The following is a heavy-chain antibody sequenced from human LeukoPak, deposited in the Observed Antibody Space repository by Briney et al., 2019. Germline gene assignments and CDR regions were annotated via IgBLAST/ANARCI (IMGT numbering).Heavy chain of an antibody. J-gene: IGHJ4*02. V-gene: IGHV3-30*02. CDR2: IRYDGSNK. CDR3: AKGPKQLLVGSRGKYFDY. CDR1: GFTFSSYG. Sequence: TGGSLRLSCAASGFTFSSYGMHWVRQAPGKGLEWVAFIRYDGSNKYYADSVKGRFTISRDNSKNTLYLQMNSLRAEDTAVYYCAKGPKQLLVGSRGKYFDYWGQGTLVTVSS. D-gene: IGHD6-13*01.